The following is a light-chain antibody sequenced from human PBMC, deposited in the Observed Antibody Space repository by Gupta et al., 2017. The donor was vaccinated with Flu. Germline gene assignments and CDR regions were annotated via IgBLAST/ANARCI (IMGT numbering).Light chain of an antibody. V-gene: IGKV1-39*01. CDR1: HNSGTY. Sequence: GDRVTITCRASHNSGTYLNWYQLKPGRAPKLLIYEASSLQSGVPASVSGGGSGTDFTLTISSLQPEDFATYYCQQSYSTPHTFGQGARLEIK. CDR2: EAS. J-gene: IGKJ2*01. CDR3: QQSYSTPHT.